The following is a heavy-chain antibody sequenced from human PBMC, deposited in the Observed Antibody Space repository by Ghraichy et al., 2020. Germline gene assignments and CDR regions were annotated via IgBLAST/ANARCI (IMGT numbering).Heavy chain of an antibody. D-gene: IGHD5-24*01. Sequence: GESLNISCVASGFTFSSYEMNWVRQAPGKGLEWVSYISSSGGTIYYADSVKGRFSISRDNAKNSLYLQMNSLRAEDTAVYYCARDGWLNWFDPWGQGTLVTVSS. CDR2: ISSSGGTI. CDR3: ARDGWLNWFDP. V-gene: IGHV3-48*03. J-gene: IGHJ5*02. CDR1: GFTFSSYE.